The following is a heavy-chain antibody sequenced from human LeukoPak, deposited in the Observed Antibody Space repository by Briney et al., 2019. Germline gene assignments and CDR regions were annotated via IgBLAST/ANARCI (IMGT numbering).Heavy chain of an antibody. D-gene: IGHD2-15*01. CDR1: GYTFTTFG. CDR3: ARLGSDCGGGNCY. J-gene: IGHJ4*02. Sequence: ASVKVSCKASGYTFTTFGITWVRQARGQGLEWMGWINTYNGNTNYAQNLQGRVTMTTDTSASTAYMELRSLTSDDTAVYYCARLGSDCGGGNCYWGQGTLVTVSS. CDR2: INTYNGNT. V-gene: IGHV1-18*01.